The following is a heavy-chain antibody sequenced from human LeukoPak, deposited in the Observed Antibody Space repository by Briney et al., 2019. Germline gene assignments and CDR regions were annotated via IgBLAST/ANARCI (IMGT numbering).Heavy chain of an antibody. Sequence: PSETLSLTCTVSGGSISSHSLSWIRQPPGKGLEWIGYIYYSGSTNYNPSLKSRVTISVDTSKNQFSLKLSSVTAADTAVYYCARTLGLVSYSSGWKSDYWGQGTLVTVSS. J-gene: IGHJ4*02. CDR1: GGSISSHS. V-gene: IGHV4-59*11. CDR2: IYYSGST. CDR3: ARTLGLVSYSSGWKSDY. D-gene: IGHD6-19*01.